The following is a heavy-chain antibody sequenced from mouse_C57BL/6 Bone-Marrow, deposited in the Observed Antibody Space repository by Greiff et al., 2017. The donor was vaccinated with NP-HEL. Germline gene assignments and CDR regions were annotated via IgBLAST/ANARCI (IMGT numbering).Heavy chain of an antibody. D-gene: IGHD1-1*01. CDR3: ARFRAHYYGSSYFDY. J-gene: IGHJ2*01. CDR1: GYTFTDYY. Sequence: EVQLQQSGPVLVKPGASVKMSCKASGYTFTDYYMNWVKQSHGKSLEWIGVINPYNGGTSYNQKFKGKATLTVDKSSSTAYMELNSLTSEDSAVYYCARFRAHYYGSSYFDYWGQGTTLTVSS. V-gene: IGHV1-19*01. CDR2: INPYNGGT.